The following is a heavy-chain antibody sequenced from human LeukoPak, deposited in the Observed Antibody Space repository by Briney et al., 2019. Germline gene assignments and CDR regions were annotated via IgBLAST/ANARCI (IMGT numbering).Heavy chain of an antibody. J-gene: IGHJ6*03. CDR3: ARHRLYCSSTSCFRPYYYYMDV. Sequence: SETLSLTCAVYGGSFSGYYWSWIRQPPGKGLEWIEEINHSGSTNYNSSLKSRVTISVDTSKNQFSLKLSSVTAADTAVYYCARHRLYCSSTSCFRPYYYYMDVWGKGTTVSVSS. V-gene: IGHV4-34*01. CDR2: INHSGST. D-gene: IGHD2-2*01. CDR1: GGSFSGYY.